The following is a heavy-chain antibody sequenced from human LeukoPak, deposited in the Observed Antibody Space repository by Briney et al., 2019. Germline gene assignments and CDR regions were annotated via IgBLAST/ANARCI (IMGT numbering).Heavy chain of an antibody. J-gene: IGHJ4*02. CDR1: GFIFSTYG. CDR2: ISNDGNEK. Sequence: GGALRLSCAASGFIFSTYGMHWVRQAPGKGLECVAVISNDGNEKYHADSVKGRFTISRDNSKNTLYLQMNSLRAEDTAVYYCAKDGGLWVSAHWGDSWGRGTLVTVSS. CDR3: AKDGGLWVSAHWGDS. D-gene: IGHD7-27*01. V-gene: IGHV3-30*18.